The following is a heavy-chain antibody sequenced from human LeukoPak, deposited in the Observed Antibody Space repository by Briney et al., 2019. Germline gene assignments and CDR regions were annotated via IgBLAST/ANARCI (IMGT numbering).Heavy chain of an antibody. J-gene: IGHJ6*03. CDR1: GGSISSSSYY. CDR2: FYYSGST. V-gene: IGHV4-39*01. Sequence: SETLSLTCTVSGGSISSSSYYWGWFRQPPGKGLKWLGRFYYSGSTYYNPSLKSRVTISVDTSKNQFSLKLSSVTAADTAVYYCARHSAYGDYYYYYYMDVWGKGTTVTVSS. CDR3: ARHSAYGDYYYYYYMDV. D-gene: IGHD4-17*01.